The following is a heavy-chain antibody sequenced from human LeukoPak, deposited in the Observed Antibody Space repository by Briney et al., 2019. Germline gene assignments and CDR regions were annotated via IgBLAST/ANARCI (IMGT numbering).Heavy chain of an antibody. Sequence: KSSETLSLTCAVYGESFNGYYWSWIRQSPGKGLEWIGEINHSGSTNYNPSLKSRVTISVDTSKNQFSLKLSSVTAADTAVYYCARGHYYGMDVWGQGTTVTVSS. CDR1: GESFNGYY. J-gene: IGHJ6*02. V-gene: IGHV4-34*01. CDR3: ARGHYYGMDV. CDR2: INHSGST.